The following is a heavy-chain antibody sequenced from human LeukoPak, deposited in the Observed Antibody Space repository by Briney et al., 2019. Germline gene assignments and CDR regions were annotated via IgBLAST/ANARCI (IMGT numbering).Heavy chain of an antibody. Sequence: GGSLRLSCAASGFTFSSYAMHWVRQAPGKGLEWVAVISYDGSNKYYADSVKGRFTISRDNSKNTLYLQMNSLRAEDTAVYYCAELGITMIGGVWGKGTTVTISP. J-gene: IGHJ6*04. CDR2: ISYDGSNK. CDR1: GFTFSSYA. V-gene: IGHV3-30*04. CDR3: AELGITMIGGV. D-gene: IGHD3-10*02.